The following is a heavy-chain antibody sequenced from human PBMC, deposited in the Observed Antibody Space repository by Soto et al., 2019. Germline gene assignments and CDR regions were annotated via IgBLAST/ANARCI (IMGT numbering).Heavy chain of an antibody. Sequence: QVQLQESGPGLVKPSGTLSLTCAVSGGSISDNNWWSWVRQPTGKGLEWIGEIYHRGTTNYRPSLRSRSTISMDKSKNQISLTLDSVTAADSAAYYCARHIGVTGTRGFDYWGQGILVTVSP. CDR2: IYHRGTT. CDR3: ARHIGVTGTRGFDY. D-gene: IGHD6-19*01. CDR1: GGSISDNNW. J-gene: IGHJ4*02. V-gene: IGHV4-4*02.